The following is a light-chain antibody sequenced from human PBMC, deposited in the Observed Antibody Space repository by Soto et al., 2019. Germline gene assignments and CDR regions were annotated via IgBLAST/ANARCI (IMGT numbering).Light chain of an antibody. J-gene: IGKJ4*01. CDR1: QNIDTY. CDR3: QQRRNWPIT. V-gene: IGKV3-11*01. Sequence: EIVLTQSPATLSLSPGERATLSCRASQNIDTYVAWYQQKPGQVPRLLMYDASNRTTSIPARFSGGGSGTDFTLPISSLEPEDFAVYYCQQRRNWPITFGGGTKVEIK. CDR2: DAS.